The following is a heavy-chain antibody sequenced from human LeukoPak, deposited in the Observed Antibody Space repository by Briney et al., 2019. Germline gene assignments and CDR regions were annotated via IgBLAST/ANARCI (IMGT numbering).Heavy chain of an antibody. CDR2: ISSSGSTI. D-gene: IGHD3-22*01. Sequence: PGGSLRLSCAASGFTFSDYYMSWIRQAPGKGLEWVSYISSSGSTIYYADSVKGRFTISRDNAKNSLYLQMNSLRAGDTAVYYCARDRPNVDSTGYYSRHDAFDIWGQGTIVTVSS. J-gene: IGHJ3*02. CDR3: ARDRPNVDSTGYYSRHDAFDI. V-gene: IGHV3-11*01. CDR1: GFTFSDYY.